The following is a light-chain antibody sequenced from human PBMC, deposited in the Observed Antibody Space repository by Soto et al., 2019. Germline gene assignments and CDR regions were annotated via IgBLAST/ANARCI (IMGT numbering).Light chain of an antibody. CDR2: GAT. CDR3: QQYGSSPRT. Sequence: ETVLTQSPGTLSLSPGERATLSCRASQSITSNYLAWYQLKPGQAPRLLVYGATNRATGIPDTFRGSGSGTDFTLTISDLEPEDFAGYYCQQYGSSPRTFGQGTKLELK. CDR1: QSITSNY. V-gene: IGKV3-20*01. J-gene: IGKJ2*02.